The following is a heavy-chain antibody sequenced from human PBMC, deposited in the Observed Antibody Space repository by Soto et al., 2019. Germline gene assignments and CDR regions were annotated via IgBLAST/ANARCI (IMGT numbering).Heavy chain of an antibody. CDR1: GGTFSSYA. D-gene: IGHD6-13*01. CDR3: ATPRRVSPGMDWFDH. CDR2: IIPIFGTA. V-gene: IGHV1-69*06. Sequence: QVQLVQSGAEVKKPGSSVKVSCKASGGTFSSYAISWVRQAPGQGLEWMGGIIPIFGTANYAQKFQGRVTITAEKTTSTAYMELSSLRSEDTAVYYCATPRRVSPGMDWFDHWGQGTLVTVSS. J-gene: IGHJ5*02.